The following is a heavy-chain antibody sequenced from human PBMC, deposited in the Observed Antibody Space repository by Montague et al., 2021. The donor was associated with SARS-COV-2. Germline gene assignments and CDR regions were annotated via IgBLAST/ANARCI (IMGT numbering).Heavy chain of an antibody. CDR2: IYYSGST. CDR3: ARHSGRDTIFGVVIIFDAFDI. J-gene: IGHJ3*02. V-gene: IGHV4-39*01. D-gene: IGHD3-3*01. Sequence: SETLSLTCTVSGGSISSSNYYWGWIRQPPGKGLEWIGSIYYSGSTYYTPSLKSRVTISVDTSENQFSLRLGSVTAADTAVYYCARHSGRDTIFGVVIIFDAFDIWGQGTMVTFSS. CDR1: GGSISSSNYY.